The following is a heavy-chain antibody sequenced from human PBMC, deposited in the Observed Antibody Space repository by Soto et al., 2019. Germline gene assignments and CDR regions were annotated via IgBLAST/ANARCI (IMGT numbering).Heavy chain of an antibody. CDR1: GGSISFDHYY. J-gene: IGHJ6*02. V-gene: IGHV4-30-4*01. D-gene: IGHD2-21*02. CDR2: VHYSGSV. CDR3: AREDDGGDRDYYGLDV. Sequence: QVQLQQSGPGLVKPSQTLSLTCTVSGGSISFDHYYWTWIRQPPGKGLEWIGYVHYSGSVLYNPSLPSRVSISVDTSKNQFSLKLSSVTSADTAVYFCAREDDGGDRDYYGLDVWGQGTTVTVSS.